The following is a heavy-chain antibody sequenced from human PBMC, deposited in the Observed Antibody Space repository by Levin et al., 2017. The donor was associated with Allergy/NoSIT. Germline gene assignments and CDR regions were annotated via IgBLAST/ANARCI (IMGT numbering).Heavy chain of an antibody. CDR3: ARDRGQQQLGRIPYYYYMDV. CDR2: IYHSGST. CDR1: GGSISSGGYS. J-gene: IGHJ6*03. D-gene: IGHD6-13*01. Sequence: PSETLSLTCAVSGGSISSGGYSWSWIRQPPGKGLEWIGYIYHSGSTYYNPSLKSRVTISVDRSKNQFSLKLSSVTAADTAVYYCARDRGQQQLGRIPYYYYMDVWGKGTTVTVSS. V-gene: IGHV4-30-2*01.